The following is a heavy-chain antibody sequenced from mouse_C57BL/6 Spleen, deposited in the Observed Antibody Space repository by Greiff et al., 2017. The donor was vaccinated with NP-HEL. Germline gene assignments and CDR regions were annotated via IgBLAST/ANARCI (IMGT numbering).Heavy chain of an antibody. V-gene: IGHV1-81*01. CDR1: GYTFTSYG. D-gene: IGHD2-14*01. CDR2: IYPRSGNT. Sequence: VQVVESGAELARPGASVKLSCKASGYTFTSYGISWVKQRTGQGLEWIGEIYPRSGNTYYNEKFKGKGTLTADKSSSNAYMELRSLTSEDAAVYFCARAYYRDYAMDYWGQGTSVTVSS. J-gene: IGHJ4*01. CDR3: ARAYYRDYAMDY.